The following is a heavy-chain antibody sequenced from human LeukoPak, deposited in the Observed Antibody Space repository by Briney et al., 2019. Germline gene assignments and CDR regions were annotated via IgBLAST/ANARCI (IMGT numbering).Heavy chain of an antibody. V-gene: IGHV3-74*01. J-gene: IGHJ3*02. CDR1: GFTFSSYW. CDR2: INSDGSST. CDR3: ARVVVGSPPRAFDI. Sequence: GGSLRLSCAAPGFTFSSYWMHWVRHAPGEGLVWVSRINSDGSSTSNADSVKGRFTISRDNAKNTLWLQMNSLRAEDTAVYYCARVVVGSPPRAFDIWGQGTMVTVSS. D-gene: IGHD2-15*01.